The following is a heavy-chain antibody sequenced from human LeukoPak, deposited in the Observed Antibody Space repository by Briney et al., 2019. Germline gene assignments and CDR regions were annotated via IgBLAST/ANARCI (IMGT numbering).Heavy chain of an antibody. V-gene: IGHV5-51*03. Sequence: GESLKISCKGSGYSFTSYWIAWVRQMPGKGLEWMGIIYAGDSDTRMRIIYAGDSDIRYSPSFEGQVTISADKSISTAYLQWSSLKASDTAMYYCARLDDYSNPDYWGQGTLVTVSS. CDR2: IYAGDSDI. CDR1: GYSFTSYW. J-gene: IGHJ4*02. D-gene: IGHD4-11*01. CDR3: ARLDDYSNPDY.